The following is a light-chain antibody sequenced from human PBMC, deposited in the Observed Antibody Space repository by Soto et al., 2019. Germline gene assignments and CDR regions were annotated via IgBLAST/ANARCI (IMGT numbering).Light chain of an antibody. Sequence: QSVLTQTPSVSGAPGQTITMSCTGSSSNIGAGYDVHWYQQVPGAAPRLLIYADNNRPSGVPDRFSASKSGTSASLAITGLQIEDEANYYCQSYDTSLSGVIFGAGTQLTVL. CDR2: ADN. J-gene: IGLJ2*01. CDR1: SSNIGAGYD. V-gene: IGLV1-40*01. CDR3: QSYDTSLSGVI.